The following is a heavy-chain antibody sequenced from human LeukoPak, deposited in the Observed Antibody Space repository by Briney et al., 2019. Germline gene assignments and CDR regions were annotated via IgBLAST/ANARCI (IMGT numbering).Heavy chain of an antibody. CDR1: GFTFSSYS. CDR2: IKQDGSEK. D-gene: IGHD3-22*01. Sequence: GGSLRLSCAASGFTFSSYSMNWVRQAPGKGLEWVANIKQDGSEKYYVDSVKGRFTISRDNAKNSLYLQMNSLRAEDTAVYYCAREQYYDSSGYYYYYYGMDVWGQGTTVTVSS. J-gene: IGHJ6*02. CDR3: AREQYYDSSGYYYYYYGMDV. V-gene: IGHV3-7*01.